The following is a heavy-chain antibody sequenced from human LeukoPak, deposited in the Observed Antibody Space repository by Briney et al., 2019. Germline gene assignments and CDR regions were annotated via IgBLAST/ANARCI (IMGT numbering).Heavy chain of an antibody. D-gene: IGHD6-13*01. J-gene: IGHJ4*02. CDR2: MSNSGSN. Sequence: SETLSLTCTVSGGSISSSSYYWGWIRQSPGKGLEWIGTMSNSGSNYYNPSLKSRVTISGDTAKNQFSLKLSSVTAADTAVYYCARRSQAAAGRGIDYWGQGTLVTVSS. V-gene: IGHV4-39*01. CDR1: GGSISSSSYY. CDR3: ARRSQAAAGRGIDY.